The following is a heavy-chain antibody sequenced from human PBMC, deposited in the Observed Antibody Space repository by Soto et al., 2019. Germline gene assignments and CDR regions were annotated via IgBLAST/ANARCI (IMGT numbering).Heavy chain of an antibody. J-gene: IGHJ5*02. Sequence: ASVKVSCKASGYTFTSYAMHWVRQAPGQRLEWMGWINAGNGNTKYSQKFQGRVTITRDTSASTAYMELSSLRSEDTAVYYCARDQKWYYDFWSGYVSWFDPWGQGXLVTVYS. CDR2: INAGNGNT. D-gene: IGHD3-3*01. V-gene: IGHV1-3*01. CDR1: GYTFTSYA. CDR3: ARDQKWYYDFWSGYVSWFDP.